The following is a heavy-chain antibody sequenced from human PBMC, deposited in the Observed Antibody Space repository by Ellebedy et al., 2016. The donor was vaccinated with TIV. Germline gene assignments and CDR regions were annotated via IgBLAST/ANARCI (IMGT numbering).Heavy chain of an antibody. Sequence: PGGSLRLSCAASGFKFNFYAMHWVRQAPGKGLEWVAFIWYDGSHKSHADSVKGRFTISRDNSNNTLFLQMNNLRAEDTAVYYCAKDGNGEGWLDPWGQGTLVSVSS. CDR3: AKDGNGEGWLDP. V-gene: IGHV3-33*03. CDR2: IWYDGSHK. CDR1: GFKFNFYA. J-gene: IGHJ5*02.